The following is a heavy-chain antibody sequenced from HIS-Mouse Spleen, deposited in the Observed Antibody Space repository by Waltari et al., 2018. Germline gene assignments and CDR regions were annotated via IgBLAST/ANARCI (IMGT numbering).Heavy chain of an antibody. V-gene: IGHV4-39*07. CDR2: IYYSGST. J-gene: IGHJ2*01. CDR3: AREIPYSSSWYDWYFDL. CDR1: GGSISSSSYY. Sequence: QLQLQESGPGLVKPSETLSLTCTVSGGSISSSSYYWGWIRQPPGKGLELIGSIYYSGSTYYNPSLKSRVTISVDTSKNQCSLKLSSVTAADTAVYYCAREIPYSSSWYDWYFDLWGRGTLVTVSS. D-gene: IGHD6-13*01.